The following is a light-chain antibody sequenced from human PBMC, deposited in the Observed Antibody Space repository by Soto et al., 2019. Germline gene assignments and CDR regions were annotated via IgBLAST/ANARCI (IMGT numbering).Light chain of an antibody. V-gene: IGKV1-9*01. CDR1: QGISSY. CDR2: AAS. CDR3: QQLNSYPLT. Sequence: DIQLTQSPSFLSASVGDRVTITCRASQGISSYLAWYQQKPGKAPKLLIYAASTLQSGVPSRFSGSGSGTEFTLTISSLQPEDFATDYCQQLNSYPLTFGGGTNVEIK. J-gene: IGKJ4*01.